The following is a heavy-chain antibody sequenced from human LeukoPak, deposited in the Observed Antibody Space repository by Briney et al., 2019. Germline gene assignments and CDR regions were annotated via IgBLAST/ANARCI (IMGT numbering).Heavy chain of an antibody. D-gene: IGHD2-2*01. CDR1: GFTFSSYA. CDR3: ARVGRFCSSTSCQDHGMDV. J-gene: IGHJ6*04. V-gene: IGHV3-33*08. CDR2: IWYDGSNK. Sequence: PGGSLRLSCAASGFTFSSYAMSWVRQAPGKGLEWVAVIWYDGSNKYYADSVKGRFTISRDNSKNTLYLQMNSLRAEDTAVYYCARVGRFCSSTSCQDHGMDVWGKGTTVTVSS.